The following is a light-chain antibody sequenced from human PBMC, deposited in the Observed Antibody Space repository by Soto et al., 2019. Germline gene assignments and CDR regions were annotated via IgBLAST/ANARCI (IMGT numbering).Light chain of an antibody. CDR3: HQTDSIPET. Sequence: DIQMTQSPSSLSASVGDTVTIPCRASPSLSLFLNWYQQKPGKAPKLLIYAASSLQSGVPSRFTGNGSGTDFTLTISSLQPEDFATYYCHQTDSIPETFGQGTKVEIK. CDR2: AAS. V-gene: IGKV1-39*01. J-gene: IGKJ1*01. CDR1: PSLSLF.